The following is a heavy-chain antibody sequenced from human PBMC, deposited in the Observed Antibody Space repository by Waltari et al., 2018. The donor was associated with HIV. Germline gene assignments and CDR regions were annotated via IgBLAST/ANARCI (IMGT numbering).Heavy chain of an antibody. D-gene: IGHD3-16*01. CDR3: ARGSLRGTTVAGTNFGH. CDR2: IRHGRGT. V-gene: IGHV4-34*01. Sequence: QVQLHQWGAGLLKPSETLSLTCAVSHESFINSFWHWPRQSPGTGLEWIAEIRHGRGTNYNPSLKGRVTLSIDMSKPQFSLNLTSVSAADTAVYYCARGSLRGTTVAGTNFGHWGQGNLVTVSS. J-gene: IGHJ4*02. CDR1: HESFINSF.